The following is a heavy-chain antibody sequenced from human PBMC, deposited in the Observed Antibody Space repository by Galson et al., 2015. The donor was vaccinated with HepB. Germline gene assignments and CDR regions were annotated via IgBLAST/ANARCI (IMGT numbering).Heavy chain of an antibody. V-gene: IGHV1-69*04. CDR3: ARDIRDEWLGHGNAFDI. D-gene: IGHD6-19*01. CDR2: IIPILGIA. Sequence: SVKVSCKASGGTFSSYTISWVRQAPGQGLEWMGRIIPILGIANYAQKFQGRVTITADKSTSTAYMELSSLRSEDTAVYYCARDIRDEWLGHGNAFDIWGQGTMVTVSS. J-gene: IGHJ3*02. CDR1: GGTFSSYT.